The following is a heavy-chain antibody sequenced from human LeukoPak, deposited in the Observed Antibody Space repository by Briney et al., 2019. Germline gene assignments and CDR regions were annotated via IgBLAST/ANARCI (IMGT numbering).Heavy chain of an antibody. CDR2: IYHSGST. V-gene: IGHV4-38-2*01. J-gene: IGHJ4*02. D-gene: IGHD2-2*01. CDR3: ARGYCSSTGCYWGTFDY. Sequence: PAETLSLTCAVSGYSISSGYYWGWIRQPPGKGLEWIGSIYHSGSTYYNPSLKSRVTISVDTSKNQFSLKLSSVTAADTAVYCCARGYCSSTGCYWGTFDYWGQGTLVTVSS. CDR1: GYSISSGYY.